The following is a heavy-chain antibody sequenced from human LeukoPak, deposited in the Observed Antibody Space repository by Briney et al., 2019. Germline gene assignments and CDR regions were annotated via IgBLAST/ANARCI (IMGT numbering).Heavy chain of an antibody. J-gene: IGHJ5*02. CDR2: ISAGGGST. V-gene: IGHV3-23*01. CDR1: GFTFRSYA. Sequence: PGGSLRLSCAASGFTFRSYAMSWVRQAPGKGLEWVSGISAGGGSTYYADSVKRRFTISRDNSKHPLYLQINSLRVEDTAVYYCAKHVYDSGWYWFDPWGQGTLVTVSS. D-gene: IGHD6-19*01. CDR3: AKHVYDSGWYWFDP.